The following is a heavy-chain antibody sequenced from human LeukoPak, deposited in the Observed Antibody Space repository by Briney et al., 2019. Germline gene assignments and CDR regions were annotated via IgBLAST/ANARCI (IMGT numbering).Heavy chain of an antibody. CDR2: IYSGGST. CDR1: GFTFSSNY. CDR3: ARDMYYYGSGSF. J-gene: IGHJ4*02. Sequence: GGSLRLSCAASGFTFSSNYMSWVRQAPGKGLEWVSVIYSGGSTYYADSVKGRFTISRDNSKNTLYLQMNSLRAEDTAVYYCARDMYYYGSGSFWGQGTLVTVSS. V-gene: IGHV3-53*01. D-gene: IGHD3-10*01.